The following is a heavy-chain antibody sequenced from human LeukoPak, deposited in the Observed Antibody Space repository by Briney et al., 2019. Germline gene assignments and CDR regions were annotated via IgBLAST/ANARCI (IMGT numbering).Heavy chain of an antibody. D-gene: IGHD6-19*01. J-gene: IGHJ4*02. CDR2: ISSSGSAI. CDR3: AKDSSGWYKTQFDY. Sequence: PGGSLRLSCAASGFTFSDYYMSWIRQAPGKGLEWVSYISSSGSAIYYADSVKGRFTISRDNAKNSLYLQMNSLRAEDAAVYYCAKDSSGWYKTQFDYWGQGTLVTVSS. CDR1: GFTFSDYY. V-gene: IGHV3-11*04.